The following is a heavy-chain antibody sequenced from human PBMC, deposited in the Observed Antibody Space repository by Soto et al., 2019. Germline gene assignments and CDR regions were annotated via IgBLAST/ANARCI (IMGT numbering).Heavy chain of an antibody. J-gene: IGHJ4*02. V-gene: IGHV1-69*02. CDR3: ARSGYGLGTIDY. Sequence: QVQLVPSGAEVKKPGSSVKVSCKASGGTFSSYTISWVRQAPGQVLEWMGRIIPILGIANYAQKFQGRVTITADKSTSTAYMELSSLRSEDTAVYYCARSGYGLGTIDYWGQGTLVTVSS. CDR2: IIPILGIA. D-gene: IGHD5-12*01. CDR1: GGTFSSYT.